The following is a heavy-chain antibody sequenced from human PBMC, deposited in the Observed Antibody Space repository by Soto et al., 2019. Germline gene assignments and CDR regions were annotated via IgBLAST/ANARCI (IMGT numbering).Heavy chain of an antibody. D-gene: IGHD5-12*01. J-gene: IGHJ1*01. CDR2: VKDGGNT. CDR1: GGSLSGYY. CDR3: EGGREGVGATP. Sequence: QVQLQQWGAGLLKPSETLSLNCAVTGGSLSGYYWSWIRQPPGKGLEWIGEVKDGGNTNYSPSLKGGVTISSDTSNNQFSLRLTSVTAADTGVYYCEGGREGVGATPWAQGSLGTVSS. V-gene: IGHV4-34*01.